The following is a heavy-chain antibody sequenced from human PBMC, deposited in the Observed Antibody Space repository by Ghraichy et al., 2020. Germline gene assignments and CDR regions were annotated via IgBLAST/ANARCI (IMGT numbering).Heavy chain of an antibody. CDR2: ITGSIDST. CDR1: GFNFKNFA. J-gene: IGHJ4*02. V-gene: IGHV3-23*01. CDR3: AKDPGYGSGWYGSFEY. Sequence: GGSLRLSCAASGFNFKNFAMSWVRQLPGKGLEWVSTITGSIDSTSYADSVKGRFTISRDNSKNTLYLQMISLRAEDTAIYYCAKDPGYGSGWYGSFEYWGQGTLVTVSS. D-gene: IGHD6-19*01.